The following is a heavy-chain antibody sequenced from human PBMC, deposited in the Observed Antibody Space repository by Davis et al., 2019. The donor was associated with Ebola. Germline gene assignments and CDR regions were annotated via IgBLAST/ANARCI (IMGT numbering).Heavy chain of an antibody. D-gene: IGHD2-15*01. Sequence: GESLKISCAASGFTFRSYEMNWVRQAPGKGLEWVSYISSSGSTIYYADSVKGRFTISRDNAKNSLYLQMNSLRAEDTAVYYCAREDGYCSGGSCYPDYWGQGTLVTVSS. J-gene: IGHJ4*02. CDR3: AREDGYCSGGSCYPDY. V-gene: IGHV3-48*03. CDR1: GFTFRSYE. CDR2: ISSSGSTI.